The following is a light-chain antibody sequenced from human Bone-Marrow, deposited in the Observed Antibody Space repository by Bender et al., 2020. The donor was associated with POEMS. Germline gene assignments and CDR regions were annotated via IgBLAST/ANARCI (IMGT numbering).Light chain of an antibody. Sequence: QSALTQPASVSGSPGQSITISCTGYYVGIYDYVSWYQQHPGKAPKLMIYEVRNRPSGVSNRFSGSKSGNTASLTISGLQAEDEADYYCSSYSTISTYVFGTGTKVTVL. CDR1: YYVGIYDY. V-gene: IGLV2-14*01. J-gene: IGLJ1*01. CDR2: EVR. CDR3: SSYSTISTYV.